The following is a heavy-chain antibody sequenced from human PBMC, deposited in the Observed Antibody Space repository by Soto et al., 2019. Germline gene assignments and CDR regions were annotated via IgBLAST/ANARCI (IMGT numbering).Heavy chain of an antibody. J-gene: IGHJ6*02. Sequence: QVQLVESGGGVVQPGRSLRLSCAASGITFSSYGMHWVRQAPGKGLEWVAVIWYDGSNKYYADSVKGRFTISRDNSKNTLYLQMNSLRAEDTAVYYCARDRNYYYYGMDVWGQGTTVTVSS. CDR3: ARDRNYYYYGMDV. V-gene: IGHV3-33*01. CDR1: GITFSSYG. CDR2: IWYDGSNK.